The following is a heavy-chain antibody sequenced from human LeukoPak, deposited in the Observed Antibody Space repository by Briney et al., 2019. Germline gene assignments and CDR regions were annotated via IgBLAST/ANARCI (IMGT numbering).Heavy chain of an antibody. CDR3: ARRSDGWSGVVLAAVFNI. CDR2: INHSGST. Sequence: SETLSLTCAVYGGSFSGYYWSWIRQPTGKGLEWIGDINHSGSTNYNPSLKSRVTISVDTSKNQFSLKLSSVTAADTAVYYCARRSDGWSGVVLAAVFNIWGQGTMVTVSS. CDR1: GGSFSGYY. J-gene: IGHJ3*02. V-gene: IGHV4-34*01. D-gene: IGHD2-15*01.